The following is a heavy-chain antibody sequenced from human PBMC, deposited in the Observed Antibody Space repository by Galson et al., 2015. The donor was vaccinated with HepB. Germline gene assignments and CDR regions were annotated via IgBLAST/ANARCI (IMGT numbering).Heavy chain of an antibody. Sequence: SLRLSCAASGFNFSLYSMYWVRQAPGKGLEWVSSISSSGSYIYYGDSVKGRCTVSRDSAKTSVYLQMKSLRGDDTAVYYCARALPSGIRGGRVFDHWGQGTLVTVS. CDR2: ISSSGSYI. CDR3: ARALPSGIRGGRVFDH. V-gene: IGHV3-21*01. J-gene: IGHJ4*02. CDR1: GFNFSLYS. D-gene: IGHD3-10*01.